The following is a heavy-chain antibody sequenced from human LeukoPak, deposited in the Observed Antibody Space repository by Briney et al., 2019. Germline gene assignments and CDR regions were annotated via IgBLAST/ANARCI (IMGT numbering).Heavy chain of an antibody. J-gene: IGHJ4*02. Sequence: ASVKVSCKASRYTFTSYDINWVRQATGQGLEWMGWINPNSGNTGYAQKFQGRVTMTRNTSISTAYMELSSLRSEDTAVYYCARDYSMSRSDYWGQGTLATVSS. V-gene: IGHV1-8*01. D-gene: IGHD2-15*01. CDR1: RYTFTSYD. CDR3: ARDYSMSRSDY. CDR2: INPNSGNT.